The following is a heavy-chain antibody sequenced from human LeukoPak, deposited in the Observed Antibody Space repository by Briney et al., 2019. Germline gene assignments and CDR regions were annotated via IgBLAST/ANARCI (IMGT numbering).Heavy chain of an antibody. J-gene: IGHJ4*02. CDR2: ISGSGGST. CDR3: AKRAYYYDSSGYQYYFDY. V-gene: IGHV3-23*01. CDR1: GFTFSSYA. D-gene: IGHD3-22*01. Sequence: GGSLRLSCAASGFTFSSYAMSWVRQAPGKGLEWVSAISGSGGSTYYADSVKGRFTISRDNSKNTLYLQVNSLRAEDTAVYYCAKRAYYYDSSGYQYYFDYWGQGTLVTVSS.